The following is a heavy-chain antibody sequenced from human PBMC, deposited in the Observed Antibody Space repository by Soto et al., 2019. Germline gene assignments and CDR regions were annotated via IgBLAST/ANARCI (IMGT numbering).Heavy chain of an antibody. D-gene: IGHD6-13*01. J-gene: IGHJ3*02. CDR2: IYHSGST. CDR1: GGSISTYY. CDR3: ARGRGAAAGPYVFDI. V-gene: IGHV4-59*08. Sequence: SETLSLTCTVSGGSISTYYWSWVRQPPGKGLEWIGYIYHSGSTNYNPSLESRVTMSVDTSKNQFSLKLSSVAAADTAVYYCARGRGAAAGPYVFDIWGQGTMVTVSS.